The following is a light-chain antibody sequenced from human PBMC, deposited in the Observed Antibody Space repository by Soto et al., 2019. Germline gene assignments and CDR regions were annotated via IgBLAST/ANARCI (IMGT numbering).Light chain of an antibody. CDR1: SSDVGSYDL. CDR2: EGT. CDR3: CSYAGSNTYV. J-gene: IGLJ1*01. Sequence: QSLLTQPASGSGSRGQSSTISCTGTSSDVGSYDLVSWYQQHPGKPPKLMIYEGTKRPSGISNRFSGSKSGNTASLTISGLQAEDETDYYCCSYAGSNTYVFGTGTKVT. V-gene: IGLV2-23*01.